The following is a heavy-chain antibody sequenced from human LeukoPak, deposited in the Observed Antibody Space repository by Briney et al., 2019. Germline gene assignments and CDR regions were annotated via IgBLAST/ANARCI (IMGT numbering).Heavy chain of an antibody. Sequence: GASVKVSCKASGYTFTGYYMHLVRQAPGQGLEWMGRINPNSGGTNYAQKFQGRVTMTRDTSISTAYMELSRLRSDDTAVYYCARDTRAMVRVVIINFDYWGQGTLVTVSS. V-gene: IGHV1-2*06. CDR1: GYTFTGYY. CDR3: ARDTRAMVRVVIINFDY. D-gene: IGHD3-10*01. J-gene: IGHJ4*02. CDR2: INPNSGGT.